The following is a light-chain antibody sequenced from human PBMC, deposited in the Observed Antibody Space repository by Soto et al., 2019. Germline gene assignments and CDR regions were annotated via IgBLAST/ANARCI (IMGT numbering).Light chain of an antibody. CDR3: LSYTSTTMDV. J-gene: IGLJ1*01. V-gene: IGLV2-14*03. Sequence: QSALTQPASVSGSPGQSITISCTGSSSDIGYYNYVSWYQHHPGKAPQLIIFDVVNRPSGVSNRCSGSKSGNTASLTIFGLQAEDEADYYCLSYTSTTMDVFGTGTKVTVL. CDR1: SSDIGYYNY. CDR2: DVV.